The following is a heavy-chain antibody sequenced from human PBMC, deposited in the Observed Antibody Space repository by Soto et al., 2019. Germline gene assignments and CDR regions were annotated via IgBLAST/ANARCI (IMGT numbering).Heavy chain of an antibody. Sequence: QVQLQESGPGLVKPSETLSLTCTVSGGSISSYYWSWIRQPPGKGLEWIGYIYYSGSTNYNPSLKSRVTISVDTSKNQFSLKLSSVTAADTAVYYCARAPIAARAFVWFGPWGQGTLVTVSS. CDR2: IYYSGST. V-gene: IGHV4-59*01. CDR1: GGSISSYY. D-gene: IGHD6-6*01. J-gene: IGHJ5*02. CDR3: ARAPIAARAFVWFGP.